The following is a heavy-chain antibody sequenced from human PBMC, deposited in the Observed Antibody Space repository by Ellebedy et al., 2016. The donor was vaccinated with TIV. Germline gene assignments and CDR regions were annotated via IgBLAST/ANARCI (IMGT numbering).Heavy chain of an antibody. CDR2: ISAYNGNT. CDR3: ATAYGDYVHDAFDI. CDR1: GYTFTSYG. Sequence: AASVKVSCKASGYTFTSYGISWVRQAPGQGLEWMGWISAYNGNTNFAQKLQGRVTMTEDTSTDTAYMELSSLRSEDTAVYYCATAYGDYVHDAFDIWGQGTMVTVSS. V-gene: IGHV1-18*04. D-gene: IGHD4-17*01. J-gene: IGHJ3*02.